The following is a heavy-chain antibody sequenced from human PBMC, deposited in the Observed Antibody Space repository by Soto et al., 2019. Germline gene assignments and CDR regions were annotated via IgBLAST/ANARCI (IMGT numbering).Heavy chain of an antibody. J-gene: IGHJ4*02. CDR2: ISYDGSNK. CDR3: AKDLDSGYDSYSSSWFHRGFFDY. Sequence: GGSLRLSCAASGFTFSSYAMHWVRQAPGKGLEWVAVISYDGSNKYYADSVKGRFTISRDNSKNTLYLQMNSLRAEDTAVYYCAKDLDSGYDSYSSSWFHRGFFDYWGQGTLVTVSS. CDR1: GFTFSSYA. D-gene: IGHD6-13*01. V-gene: IGHV3-30-3*01.